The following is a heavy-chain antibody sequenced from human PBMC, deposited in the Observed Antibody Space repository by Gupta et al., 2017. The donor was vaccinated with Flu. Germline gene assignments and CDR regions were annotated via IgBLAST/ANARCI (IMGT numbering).Heavy chain of an antibody. D-gene: IGHD3-22*01. Sequence: EVHLVASGGGMAKTGGSLRVSCAASGFTFRSHTMKWVRQAPGKGLEWVSSISSSSSYIYYTDSVKGRFTISRDNAKNSLYLHMSNLRAEDAAIYYCARNWAVYDSTGYFDDWGQLTLVTVSS. CDR1: GFTFRSHT. V-gene: IGHV3-21*01. J-gene: IGHJ4*02. CDR3: ARNWAVYDSTGYFDD. CDR2: ISSSSSYI.